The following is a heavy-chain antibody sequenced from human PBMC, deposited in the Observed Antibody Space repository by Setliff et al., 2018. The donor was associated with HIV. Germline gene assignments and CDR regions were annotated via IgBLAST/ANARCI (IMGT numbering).Heavy chain of an antibody. V-gene: IGHV4-59*08. D-gene: IGHD3-22*01. CDR3: ARHGHFYDSSSSDAFDI. J-gene: IGHJ3*02. CDR1: GGSISTYY. Sequence: SETLSLTCNVSGGSISTYYWSWIRQPPGKGLEWLGYVSYRGSTNFNPSLESRLAMSVDMSKNHFSLKLRSVAAADTAVYYCARHGHFYDSSSSDAFDIWGHGTMVTVSS. CDR2: VSYRGST.